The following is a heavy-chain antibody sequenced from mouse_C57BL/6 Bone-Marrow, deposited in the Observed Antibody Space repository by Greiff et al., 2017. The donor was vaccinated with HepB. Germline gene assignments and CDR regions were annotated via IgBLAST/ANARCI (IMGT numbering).Heavy chain of an antibody. D-gene: IGHD2-3*01. J-gene: IGHJ2*01. CDR3: TRVRWLLGDY. CDR2: IDPETGGT. Sequence: QVQLKQSGAELVRPGASVTLSCKASGYTFTDYEMHWVKQTPVHGLEWIGAIDPETGGTAYNQKFKGKAILTADKSSSTAYMELRSLTSEDSAVYYCTRVRWLLGDYWGQGTTLTVSS. V-gene: IGHV1-15*01. CDR1: GYTFTDYE.